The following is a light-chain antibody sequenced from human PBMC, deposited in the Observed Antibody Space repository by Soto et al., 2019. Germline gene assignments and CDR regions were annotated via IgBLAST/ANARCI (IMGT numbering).Light chain of an antibody. V-gene: IGKV3-11*01. CDR1: QSVSSY. CDR3: QQRSNWPGT. J-gene: IGKJ4*01. CDR2: DAS. Sequence: EIVLTQSPANLFFSPREKTTPSRRAGQSVSSYLAWYQQKPGQAPRLLIYDASNRATGIPARFSGSGSGTDFTLTISSLEPEDFAVYYCQQRSNWPGTFGGGTKVDIK.